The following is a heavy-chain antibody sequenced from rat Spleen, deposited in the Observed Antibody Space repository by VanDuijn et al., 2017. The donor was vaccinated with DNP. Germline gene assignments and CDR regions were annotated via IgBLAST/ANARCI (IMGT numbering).Heavy chain of an antibody. Sequence: EVQLVESGGGLVQPGRSLKLSCTASGFTFTNYGMAWVRQAPTKGLEWVASINPGGGNTYYRDSVKGRFTISRDNAKNTQYLQMDSLRSEDTATYYCATATGTLSWGQGVMVTVSS. CDR3: ATATGTLS. J-gene: IGHJ2*01. V-gene: IGHV5S13*01. CDR1: GFTFTNYG. D-gene: IGHD1-7*01. CDR2: INPGGGNT.